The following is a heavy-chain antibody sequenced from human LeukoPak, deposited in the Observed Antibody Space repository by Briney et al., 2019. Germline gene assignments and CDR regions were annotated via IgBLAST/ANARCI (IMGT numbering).Heavy chain of an antibody. CDR3: ARGRSGMVLGASRTYYFDY. CDR1: GYTFTSYD. D-gene: IGHD3-10*01. CDR2: MNPNSGNT. V-gene: IGHV1-8*01. Sequence: ASVKVSCKASGYTFTSYDINWVRQATGQGLELMGWMNPNSGNTGYAQKFQGRVTMTRNTSISTAYMELSSLRSEDTAVYYCARGRSGMVLGASRTYYFDYWGQGTLVIVSS. J-gene: IGHJ4*02.